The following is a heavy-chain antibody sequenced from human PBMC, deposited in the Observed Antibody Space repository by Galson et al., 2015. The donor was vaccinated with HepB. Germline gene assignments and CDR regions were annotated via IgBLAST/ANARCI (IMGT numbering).Heavy chain of an antibody. CDR3: ARDYYGSGSSNENWFDP. J-gene: IGHJ5*02. Sequence: SVKVSCKASGYTFTSYYMHWVRQAPGQGLEWMGIINPSGGSTSYAQKLQGRVTMTRDTSTSTVYMELSSLRSEDTAVYYCARDYYGSGSSNENWFDPWGQGTLVTVSS. V-gene: IGHV1-46*04. CDR1: GYTFTSYY. D-gene: IGHD3-10*01. CDR2: INPSGGST.